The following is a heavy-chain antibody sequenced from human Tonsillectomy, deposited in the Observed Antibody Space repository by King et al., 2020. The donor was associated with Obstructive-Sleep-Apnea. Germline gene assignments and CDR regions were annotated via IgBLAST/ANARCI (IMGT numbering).Heavy chain of an antibody. CDR1: GGSISSYF. Sequence: VQLQESGPGLVKPSETLSLTCTVSGGSISSYFWSWLRQPPGTGLEWIGYIYHTGSTKYNPSLKSRVSMSVDTSKNQFSLNLSSVTAADTAVYYCARALTSSGWFGPEWGQGNLVTVSS. CDR2: IYHTGST. D-gene: IGHD6-19*01. CDR3: ARALTSSGWFGPE. V-gene: IGHV4-59*01. J-gene: IGHJ4*02.